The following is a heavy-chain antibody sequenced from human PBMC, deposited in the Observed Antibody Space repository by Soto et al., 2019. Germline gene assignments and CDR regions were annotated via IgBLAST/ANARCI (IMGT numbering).Heavy chain of an antibody. CDR1: GFSVSSNY. CDR2: IYTGGST. D-gene: IGHD6-19*01. Sequence: EVQLVESGGGLIQPGGSLRLACAASGFSVSSNYMSWVRQAPGKGLEWVSVIYTGGSTHYADSVEGRFTISRDISKNTLDLQMNSLRAEDTAVYYCARDPGSIAVAGTIWGQGTLVTVSS. V-gene: IGHV3-53*01. CDR3: ARDPGSIAVAGTI. J-gene: IGHJ4*02.